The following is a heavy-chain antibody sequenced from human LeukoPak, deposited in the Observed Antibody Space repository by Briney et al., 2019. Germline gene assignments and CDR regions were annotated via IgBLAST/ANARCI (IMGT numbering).Heavy chain of an antibody. D-gene: IGHD5-18*01. CDR2: ISTSSSYK. Sequence: GGSLRLSCAASGFTFSSYSMNWVRQAPGKGLEWVSSISTSSSYKYYADSLKGRSTISRDNAKNSLYLQMNSLRAEDTAVYYCAKDDRIQTRRYSYNYWGQGTLVTVSS. J-gene: IGHJ4*02. V-gene: IGHV3-21*04. CDR3: AKDDRIQTRRYSYNY. CDR1: GFTFSSYS.